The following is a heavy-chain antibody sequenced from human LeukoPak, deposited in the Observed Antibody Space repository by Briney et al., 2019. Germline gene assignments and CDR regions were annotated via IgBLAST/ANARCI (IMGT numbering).Heavy chain of an antibody. V-gene: IGHV1-2*02. D-gene: IGHD6-19*01. J-gene: IGHJ4*02. CDR1: RYTFTGYY. CDR3: ARVRAVAGTSDY. CDR2: INPNSGGT. Sequence: ASVKVSCKASRYTFTGYYMHWVRQAPGQGLGWMGWINPNSGGTNYAQKFQGRVTMTRDTSISTAYMELSRLRSDDTAVYYCARVRAVAGTSDYWGQGTLVTVSS.